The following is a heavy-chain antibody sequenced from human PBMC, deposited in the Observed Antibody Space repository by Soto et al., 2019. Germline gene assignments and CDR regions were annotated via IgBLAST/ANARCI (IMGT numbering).Heavy chain of an antibody. D-gene: IGHD5-12*01. CDR1: GFTFSSYA. CDR2: ISGSGGST. V-gene: IGHV3-23*01. CDR3: AKRDKEMATIGNWFDP. J-gene: IGHJ5*02. Sequence: EVQLLESGGGLVQPGGSLRLSCAASGFTFSSYAMSWVRQAPGKGLEWVSAISGSGGSTYYADSVKGRFTISRDNSKSTLYLQMNSLRAEDTAGYYCAKRDKEMATIGNWFDPWVQGTLVTVSS.